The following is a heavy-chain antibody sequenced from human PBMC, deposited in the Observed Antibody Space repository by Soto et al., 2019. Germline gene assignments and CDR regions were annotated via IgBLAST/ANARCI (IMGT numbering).Heavy chain of an antibody. CDR3: ARASVVVPAAYLLNWFDP. D-gene: IGHD2-2*01. CDR2: ISSSSSYI. J-gene: IGHJ5*02. CDR1: GFTFSSYS. Sequence: GGSLRLSCAASGFTFSSYSMNWVRQAPGKGLEWVSSISSSSSYIYYADSVKGRFTISRDNAKHSLYLQMNSLGAEDTAVYYCARASVVVPAAYLLNWFDPWGKGTLVTVSS. V-gene: IGHV3-21*01.